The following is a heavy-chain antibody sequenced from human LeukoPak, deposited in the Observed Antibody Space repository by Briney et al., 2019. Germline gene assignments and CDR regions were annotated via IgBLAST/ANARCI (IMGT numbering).Heavy chain of an antibody. D-gene: IGHD6-13*01. CDR2: INHSGST. V-gene: IGHV4-34*01. Sequence: SETLSLTCAVYGGSFSGYYWSWIRQPPGKGLEWIGEINHSGSTNYNPSLKSRVTISVDTSKNQFSLKLSSVTAADTAVYYCARGYIAAQENWFDPWGQGTLVTVSS. CDR1: GGSFSGYY. CDR3: ARGYIAAQENWFDP. J-gene: IGHJ5*02.